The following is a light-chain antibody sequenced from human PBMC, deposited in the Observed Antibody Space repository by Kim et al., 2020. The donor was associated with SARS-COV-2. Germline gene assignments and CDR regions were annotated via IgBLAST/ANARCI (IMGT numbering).Light chain of an antibody. CDR2: DVS. J-gene: IGLJ3*02. CDR1: SSYVGGSDY. Sequence: QSALTQPRSVSGSPGQSVTISCTGTSSYVGGSDYVSWYQQHPGKAPKLMIYDVSKRPSGVPDRFSGSKSGNSASLTISGLQAEDEADYYCCSYAGRYTWVFGGGSQLSVL. V-gene: IGLV2-11*01. CDR3: CSYAGRYTWV.